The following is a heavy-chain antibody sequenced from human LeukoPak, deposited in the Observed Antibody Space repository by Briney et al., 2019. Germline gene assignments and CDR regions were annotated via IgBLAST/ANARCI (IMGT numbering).Heavy chain of an antibody. V-gene: IGHV3-11*03. Sequence: GGSLRLSCAASGFTFSDYYMSWIRQAPGKGLEWVSYISSSSSYTNYADSVKGRFTISRDNAKNSLYLQMNSLRAEDTAVYYCASYCSGVSCYLPPDYWGQGTLVTVSS. CDR2: ISSSSSYT. D-gene: IGHD2-15*01. J-gene: IGHJ4*02. CDR1: GFTFSDYY. CDR3: ASYCSGVSCYLPPDY.